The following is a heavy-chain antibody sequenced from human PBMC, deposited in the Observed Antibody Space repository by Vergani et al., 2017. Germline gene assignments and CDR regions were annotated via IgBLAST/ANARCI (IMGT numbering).Heavy chain of an antibody. CDR2: IYSGGST. CDR3: ARGSLRYYYYGMDV. Sequence: EVQLVESGGGLVQPGGSLRLSCAASGFTVSSNYMSWVRQAPGKGLEWVSVIYSGGSTYYADSVKGRFTISRDNSKNSLYLQMNSLRAEETAVYYCARGSLRYYYYGMDVWGQGTTVTVSS. J-gene: IGHJ6*02. V-gene: IGHV3-66*01. CDR1: GFTVSSNY.